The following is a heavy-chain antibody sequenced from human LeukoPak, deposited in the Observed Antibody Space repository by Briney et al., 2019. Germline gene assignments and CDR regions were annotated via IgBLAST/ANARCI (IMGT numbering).Heavy chain of an antibody. CDR1: GFTFSSYA. J-gene: IGHJ4*02. Sequence: GGSLRLSCAASGFTFSSYAMHWVRQAPGKGLEWVAVISYDGSNKNYADSVKGRFTISGDNSKNTLYLQMNSLRAEDTSVYYCARSPGILGTNYFDYWGQGTLVTVSS. D-gene: IGHD1-26*01. V-gene: IGHV3-30*04. CDR3: ARSPGILGTNYFDY. CDR2: ISYDGSNK.